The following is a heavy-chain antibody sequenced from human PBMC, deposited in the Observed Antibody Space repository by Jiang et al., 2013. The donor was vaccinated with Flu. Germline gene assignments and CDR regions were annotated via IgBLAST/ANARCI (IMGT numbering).Heavy chain of an antibody. D-gene: IGHD3-10*01. J-gene: IGHJ4*02. CDR2: INPSGGST. Sequence: GAEVKKPGASVKVSCKASGYTFTSYYMHWVRQAPGQGLEWMGIINPSGGSTSYAQKFQGRVTMTRDTSTSTVYMELSSLRSEDTAVYYCATYYGSGSYYNEPPGYYFDYWGQGTLVTVSS. CDR3: ATYYGSGSYYNEPPGYYFDY. CDR1: GYTFTSYY. V-gene: IGHV1-46*01.